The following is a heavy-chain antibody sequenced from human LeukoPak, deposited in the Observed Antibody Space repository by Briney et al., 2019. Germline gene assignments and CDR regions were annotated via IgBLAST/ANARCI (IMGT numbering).Heavy chain of an antibody. V-gene: IGHV3-23*01. Sequence: GGSLRLSCAASGFTFSNSAMTWVRQSPGKGLEWVSTIDSTGGDTYYADSVKGRFTISRDNSKNTVFLQMNSLKVEDTAVYHCGNRGSYFYDFWGQGTLVTVSS. CDR2: IDSTGGDT. CDR3: GNRGSYFYDF. CDR1: GFTFSNSA. J-gene: IGHJ4*02. D-gene: IGHD3-10*01.